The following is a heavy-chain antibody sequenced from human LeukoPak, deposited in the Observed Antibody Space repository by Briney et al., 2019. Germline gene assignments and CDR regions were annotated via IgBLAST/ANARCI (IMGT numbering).Heavy chain of an antibody. V-gene: IGHV4-34*01. J-gene: IGHJ4*02. D-gene: IGHD3-10*01. CDR3: ARLDTMVRGVSLDY. CDR1: GGSFSGYY. CDR2: INHSGST. Sequence: SETLSLTCAVYGGSFSGYYWSWLRQPPGKGLEWIGEINHSGSTYYNPSLKSRVTISVDTSKNQFSLKLSSVTTADTAVYYCARLDTMVRGVSLDYWGQGTLVTVSS.